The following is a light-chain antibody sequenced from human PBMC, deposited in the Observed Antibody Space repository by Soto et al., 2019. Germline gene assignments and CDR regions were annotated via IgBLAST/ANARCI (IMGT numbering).Light chain of an antibody. V-gene: IGKV3-20*01. CDR2: GAS. Sequence: EIVLTQSPGTLSLSPGERATLSCRASQSVSSSYLAWYQQKPGQAPRLLIYGASSRATGIPDRFSGSGSGTDFTLTIRRLEPEDFEVYYCQQYGSSPRTFGQLTNVDIK. CDR1: QSVSSSY. CDR3: QQYGSSPRT. J-gene: IGKJ1*01.